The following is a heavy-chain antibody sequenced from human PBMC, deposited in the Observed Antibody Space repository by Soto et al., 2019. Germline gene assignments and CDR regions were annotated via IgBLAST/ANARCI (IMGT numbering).Heavy chain of an antibody. CDR2: IYYSGST. CDR3: ARVGPTYYDILTGNPTGAFDY. D-gene: IGHD3-9*01. CDR1: GGSISSYY. V-gene: IGHV4-59*01. J-gene: IGHJ4*02. Sequence: PSETLSLTCTVSGGSISSYYWSWIRQPPGKGLEWIGYIYYSGSTNYNPSLKSRVTISVDTSKNQFSLKLSSVTAADTAVYYCARVGPTYYDILTGNPTGAFDYWGQGTLVTVSS.